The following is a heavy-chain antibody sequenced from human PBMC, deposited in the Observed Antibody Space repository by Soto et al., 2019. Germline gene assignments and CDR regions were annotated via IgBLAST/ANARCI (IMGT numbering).Heavy chain of an antibody. CDR3: AGRSCGFYELDY. V-gene: IGHV3-23*01. J-gene: IGHJ4*02. CDR1: GFTFSGFA. D-gene: IGHD5-12*01. Sequence: EVQLLESGGGLVQPGGSLRLSCAASGFTFSGFAMNWVRQPPGKGLEWVSSVDYTGRYTFYAASVKGRFTISRDNSKNEVYLDLNSLKDEDTAVYYCAGRSCGFYELDYWGQGTLVIVSS. CDR2: VDYTGRYT.